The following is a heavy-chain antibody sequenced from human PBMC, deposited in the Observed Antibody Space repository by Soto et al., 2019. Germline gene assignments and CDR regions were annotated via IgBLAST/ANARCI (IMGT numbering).Heavy chain of an antibody. Sequence: PSETLSLTCTVSGGSISSGGYYWSWIRQHPGKGLEWIGYIYYSGSTYYNPSLKSRVTISVDTSKNQFSLKLSSVTAADTAVYYCARDRESPGDFDYWGQGTLVTVSS. CDR2: IYYSGST. CDR3: ARDRESPGDFDY. J-gene: IGHJ4*02. CDR1: GGSISSGGYY. V-gene: IGHV4-31*03. D-gene: IGHD3-10*01.